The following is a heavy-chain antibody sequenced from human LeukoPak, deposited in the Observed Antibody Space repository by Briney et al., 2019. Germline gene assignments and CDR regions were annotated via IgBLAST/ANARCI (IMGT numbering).Heavy chain of an antibody. CDR1: GFTFSSYW. J-gene: IGHJ4*02. D-gene: IGHD1-20*01. CDR2: IKQDGSEK. V-gene: IGHV3-7*01. Sequence: GGSLRLSCAASGFTFSSYWMSWVRQAPGKGLEWVANIKQDGSEKYYVDSVKGRFTISRDNAKNSLYLQMNSLRAEDTAVYYCTTVITGTDYDYWGQGTLVTVSS. CDR3: TTVITGTDYDY.